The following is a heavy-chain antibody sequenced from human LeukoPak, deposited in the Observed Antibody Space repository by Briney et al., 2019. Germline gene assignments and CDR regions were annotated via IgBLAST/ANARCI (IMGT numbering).Heavy chain of an antibody. D-gene: IGHD6-13*01. J-gene: IGHJ6*02. CDR1: GFTFSSYG. CDR3: AKEQSSSSWPYYYYYGMDV. CDR2: ISYDGSNK. V-gene: IGHV3-30*18. Sequence: GRSLRLSCAASGFTFSSYGTHWVRQAPGKGLEWVAVISYDGSNKYYADSVKGRFTISRDNSKNTLYLQMNSLRAEDTAVYYCAKEQSSSSWPYYYYYGMDVWGQGTTVTVSS.